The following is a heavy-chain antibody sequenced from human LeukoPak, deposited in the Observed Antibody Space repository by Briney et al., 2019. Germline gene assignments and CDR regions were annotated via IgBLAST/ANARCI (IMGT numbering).Heavy chain of an antibody. V-gene: IGHV1-46*01. J-gene: IGHJ4*02. CDR3: ARTGSYYDSSGYFDY. CDR2: INPSDGST. CDR1: GYTFTSYY. Sequence: ASVKVSCKASGYTFTSYYMHWVRQAPGQGLEWMGIINPSDGSTSYAQKFQGRVTMTRDMSTSTVYMELSSLRSEDTAVYYCARTGSYYDSSGYFDYWGQGTLVTVSS. D-gene: IGHD3-22*01.